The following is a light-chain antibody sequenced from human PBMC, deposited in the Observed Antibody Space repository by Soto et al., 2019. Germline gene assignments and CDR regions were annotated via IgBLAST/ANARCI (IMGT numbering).Light chain of an antibody. CDR3: QQNDSLTWT. Sequence: DIQMTQSPSSLSASVGDRVTITCLASQDISIYLNWYQQKLGKAPKLLIYDTSTLGAGVPARFSGSGSGTVFTLTINSLQPEDLATYYCQQNDSLTWTCGQGTRVEVK. J-gene: IGKJ1*01. V-gene: IGKV1-33*01. CDR1: QDISIY. CDR2: DTS.